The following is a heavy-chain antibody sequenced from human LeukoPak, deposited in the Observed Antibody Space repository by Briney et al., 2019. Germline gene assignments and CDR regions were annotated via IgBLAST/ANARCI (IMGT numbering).Heavy chain of an antibody. CDR2: IKQVGSEK. D-gene: IGHD2-2*01. CDR3: ARDPKQDIVVVPALGWFDP. Sequence: PGGSLRLSCAASGFTFSSYWLSWVRKAPGKGLEGVATIKQVGSEKYYVDSVKGRFTISRDNAKNSLYLQMNSLRAEDTAVYYCARDPKQDIVVVPALGWFDPWGQGTLVTVSS. CDR1: GFTFSSYW. V-gene: IGHV3-7*01. J-gene: IGHJ5*02.